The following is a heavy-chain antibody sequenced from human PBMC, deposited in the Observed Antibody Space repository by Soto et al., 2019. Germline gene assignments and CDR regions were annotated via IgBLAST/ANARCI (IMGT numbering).Heavy chain of an antibody. Sequence: QVQLQQWGAGLLKPSETLSLTCAVYGQSFSGHTWSWIRQSPGKGLEWIGEISQSGSTYYNPSLTTRVTIPAVTSKNQFSLTLNSVTAAGTVVFYCARGSGIAVIPGELEDVHYDYWGQRTLVSFSS. CDR3: ARGSGIAVIPGELEDVHYDY. CDR1: GQSFSGHT. CDR2: ISQSGST. V-gene: IGHV4-34*01. J-gene: IGHJ4*02. D-gene: IGHD2-2*01.